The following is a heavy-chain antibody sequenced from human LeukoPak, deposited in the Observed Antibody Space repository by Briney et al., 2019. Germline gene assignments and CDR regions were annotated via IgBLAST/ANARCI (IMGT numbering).Heavy chain of an antibody. CDR3: ARGMDGYGPDAFDI. Sequence: PGGSLRLSCVASGFTFSSNVLNWVRQAPGKGLEWVSVSGTYGRTQYADSVKGRFTISRDSSKSTLYLQINSLRVEDTAVYYCARGMDGYGPDAFDIWGQGTMVTVSS. CDR2: SGTYGRT. V-gene: IGHV3-23*01. CDR1: GFTFSSNV. J-gene: IGHJ3*02. D-gene: IGHD5-24*01.